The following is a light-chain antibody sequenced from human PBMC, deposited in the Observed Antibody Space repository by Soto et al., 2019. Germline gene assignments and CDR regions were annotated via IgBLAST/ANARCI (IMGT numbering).Light chain of an antibody. CDR1: QSVSSSY. CDR2: GAS. V-gene: IGKV3-20*01. J-gene: IGKJ4*01. CDR3: QQYGSSPT. Sequence: EIVLTQSPGTLSLSPGERDTLSWRASQSVSSSYLAWYQQKPGQAPRLLIYGASSRATGIPDRFSGSGSGTDFTLTISRLEPEDFAVYYCQQYGSSPTFGGGTKVEIK.